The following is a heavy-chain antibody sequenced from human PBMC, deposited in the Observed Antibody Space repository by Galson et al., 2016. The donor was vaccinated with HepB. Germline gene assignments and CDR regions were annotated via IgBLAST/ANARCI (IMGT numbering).Heavy chain of an antibody. D-gene: IGHD3/OR15-3a*01. J-gene: IGHJ4*02. CDR3: ASGRTHAY. V-gene: IGHV3-7*01. CDR2: INQDGSET. CDR1: GFSLNMFW. Sequence: SLRLSCATSGFSLNMFWLSWVRQAPGKGLEWVANINQDGSETHYVDSVNDRFTISRDNAKDSLYLQVNGQRVEDTAGYYCASGRTHAYWGQGTRVTVSS.